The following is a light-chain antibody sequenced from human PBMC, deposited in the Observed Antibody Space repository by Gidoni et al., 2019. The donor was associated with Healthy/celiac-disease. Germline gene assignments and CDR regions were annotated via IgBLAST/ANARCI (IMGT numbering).Light chain of an antibody. J-gene: IGKJ1*01. CDR3: QQLNSYPQT. Sequence: DIQFTQSPSFLSASVGDRVTITCRASQGISSYLTWYQQKPGKAPKLLIYAASTLQSGVPSRFSGSGSGTEFTLTISSLQPEDFATYYCQQLNSYPQTFXQXTKVEIK. CDR2: AAS. V-gene: IGKV1-9*01. CDR1: QGISSY.